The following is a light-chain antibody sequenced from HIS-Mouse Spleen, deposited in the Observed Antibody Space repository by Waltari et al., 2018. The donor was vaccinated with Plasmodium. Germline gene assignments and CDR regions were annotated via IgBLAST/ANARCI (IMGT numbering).Light chain of an antibody. CDR3: QQYDNLPLT. Sequence: DIQMIQHPSSLSASVGDRVTITCQASQDIRNYLNWYQQKPGKAPKLLIYDASNLETGVPSRFSGSGSGTDVTFTISSLQPEGIATYYCQQYDNLPLTFGGGTKVEIK. CDR1: QDIRNY. V-gene: IGKV1-33*01. J-gene: IGKJ4*01. CDR2: DAS.